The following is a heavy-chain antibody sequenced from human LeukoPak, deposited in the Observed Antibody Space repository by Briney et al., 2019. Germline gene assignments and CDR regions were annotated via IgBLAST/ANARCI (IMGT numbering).Heavy chain of an antibody. J-gene: IGHJ4*02. CDR1: GGSISSSSYY. Sequence: SETLSLTCTVSGGSISSSSYYWGWIRQPPGKGLEWIGSIYYSGSTYYNPSLKSRVTISVDTSKNQFSLKLSSVTAADTAVYYCAIIRGYFDYWGQGTLVTVSS. D-gene: IGHD2/OR15-2a*01. CDR2: IYYSGST. CDR3: AIIRGYFDY. V-gene: IGHV4-39*07.